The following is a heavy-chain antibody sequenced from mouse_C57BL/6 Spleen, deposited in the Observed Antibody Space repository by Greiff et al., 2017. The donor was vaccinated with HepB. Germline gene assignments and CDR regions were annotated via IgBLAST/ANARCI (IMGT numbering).Heavy chain of an antibody. D-gene: IGHD2-1*01. CDR1: GYSITSGYY. V-gene: IGHV3-6*01. Sequence: EVKVEESGPGLVKPSQSLSLTCSVTGYSITSGYYWNWIRQFPGNNLEWMGYISYDGSNNYNPSLKNRISITRDTSKNQFFLKLNSVTTEDTATYDCARVDYGTGRFAYWGQGTLVTVSA. CDR3: ARVDYGTGRFAY. CDR2: ISYDGSN. J-gene: IGHJ3*01.